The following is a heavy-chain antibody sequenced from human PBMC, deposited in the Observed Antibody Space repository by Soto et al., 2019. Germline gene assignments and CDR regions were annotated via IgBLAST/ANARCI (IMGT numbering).Heavy chain of an antibody. V-gene: IGHV2-70*01. CDR3: ARITEKPTVKNWYFDL. Sequence: ASGPTLVNPTQTLTLTCTFSGFSLSTSGMCVSWIRQPPGKALEWLALIDWDDDKYYSTSLKTRLTISKDTSKNQVVLTMTNMDPVDTATYYCARITEKPTVKNWYFDLWGRGTLVTVSS. CDR1: GFSLSTSGMC. D-gene: IGHD4-17*01. J-gene: IGHJ2*01. CDR2: IDWDDDK.